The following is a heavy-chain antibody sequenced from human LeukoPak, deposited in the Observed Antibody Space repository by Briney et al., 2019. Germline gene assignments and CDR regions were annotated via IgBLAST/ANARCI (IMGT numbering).Heavy chain of an antibody. CDR1: GGTFSSYA. Sequence: GASVKVSCKASGGTFSSYAISWVRQAPGQGLERMGGIIPIFGTANYAQKFQGRVTITTDESTSTAYMELSSLRSEDTAVYYCARDRNYYGSGSRPYYFDYWGQGTLVTVSS. D-gene: IGHD3-10*01. CDR3: ARDRNYYGSGSRPYYFDY. J-gene: IGHJ4*02. V-gene: IGHV1-69*05. CDR2: IIPIFGTA.